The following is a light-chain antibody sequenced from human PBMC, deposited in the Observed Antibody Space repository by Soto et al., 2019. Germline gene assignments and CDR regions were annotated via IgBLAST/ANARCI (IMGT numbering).Light chain of an antibody. CDR3: AAWDDSLRGTV. CDR2: SNN. CDR1: SSNIGTNY. J-gene: IGLJ2*01. V-gene: IGLV1-47*02. Sequence: QSVLTQPPSASGTPGQRVTISCSGSSSNIGTNYVYWYQQLPGTAPKLLIYSNNQRPSWVPDRFSGSKSGTSASLAISGLRSEDEADYYCAAWDDSLRGTVFGGGTKLAVL.